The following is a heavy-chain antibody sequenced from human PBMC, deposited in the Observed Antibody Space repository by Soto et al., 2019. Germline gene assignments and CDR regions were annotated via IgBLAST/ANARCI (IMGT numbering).Heavy chain of an antibody. CDR2: ISGSGGST. D-gene: IGHD2-21*02. Sequence: PGGSLRLSCAASGFTFSSYAMSWVRQAPGKGLEWVSAISGSGGSTYYADSVKGRFTISRDNSKNTLYLQMNSLRAEDTAVYYCAKALNLRSCGGDCADYWGQGTLVTVSS. CDR3: AKALNLRSCGGDCADY. CDR1: GFTFSSYA. V-gene: IGHV3-23*01. J-gene: IGHJ4*02.